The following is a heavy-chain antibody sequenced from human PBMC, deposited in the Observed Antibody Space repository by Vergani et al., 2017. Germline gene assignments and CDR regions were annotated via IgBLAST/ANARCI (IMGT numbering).Heavy chain of an antibody. Sequence: QVQLQESGPGLVKPSETLSLTCAVSGYSISSGYYWGWIRQPPGKGLEWIGSIYHSGTTYYNPSLKSRVTIFLDTSKSQFSLKVTSVTAADTAVYFCARGKDNSCYYFYYYGLDVWGQGTPATGSS. D-gene: IGHD2/OR15-2a*01. CDR3: ARGKDNSCYYFYYYGLDV. CDR1: GYSISSGYY. J-gene: IGHJ6*02. CDR2: IYHSGTT. V-gene: IGHV4-38-2*01.